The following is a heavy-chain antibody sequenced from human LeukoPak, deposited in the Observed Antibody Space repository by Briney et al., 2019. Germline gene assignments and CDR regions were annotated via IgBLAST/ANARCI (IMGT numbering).Heavy chain of an antibody. D-gene: IGHD6-13*01. V-gene: IGHV3-21*01. CDR3: ARVWGQLVDF. J-gene: IGHJ4*02. Sequence: GGSLRLSCAASGFTFSSYTMNWVRQAPGKGLEWVSSITSSSSYTYYADSVKGRFTISRDNAKNSLYLQMNSLRAEDTAVYYCARVWGQLVDFWGQGTLLTVCS. CDR1: GFTFSSYT. CDR2: ITSSSSYT.